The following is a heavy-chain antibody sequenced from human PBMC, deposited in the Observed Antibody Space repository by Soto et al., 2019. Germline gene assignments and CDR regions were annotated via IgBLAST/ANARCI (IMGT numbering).Heavy chain of an antibody. CDR1: GYTFTSYD. CDR3: ARARGIVLMVYARWRHNWFDP. D-gene: IGHD2-8*01. CDR2: MNPNSGNT. Sequence: ASVKVSCKASGYTFTSYDINWVRQATGQGLEWMGWMNPNSGNTGYAQKFQGRVTMTRNTSISTAYMELSSLRSEDTAVYYCARARGIVLMVYARWRHNWFDPWGQGTMGTASS. J-gene: IGHJ5*02. V-gene: IGHV1-8*01.